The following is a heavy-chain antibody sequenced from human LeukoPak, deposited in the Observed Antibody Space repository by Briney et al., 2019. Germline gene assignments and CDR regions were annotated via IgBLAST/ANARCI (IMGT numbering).Heavy chain of an antibody. CDR2: ISGSGGST. D-gene: IGHD3-22*01. V-gene: IGHV3-23*01. Sequence: GGSLRLSCAASGFTFSSYGMSWVRQAPGKGLEWVSAISGSGGSTYYADSVKGRFTISRDNSKNTLYLQVNSLRAEDTAVYYCAKDEINYYDSSGYSDYWGQGTLVTVSS. CDR1: GFTFSSYG. J-gene: IGHJ4*02. CDR3: AKDEINYYDSSGYSDY.